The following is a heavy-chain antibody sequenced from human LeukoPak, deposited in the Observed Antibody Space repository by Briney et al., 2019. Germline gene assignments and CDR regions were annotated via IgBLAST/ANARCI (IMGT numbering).Heavy chain of an antibody. D-gene: IGHD3-10*01. Sequence: GGSLRLSCAASGFTFSSYEMNWVRQAPGKGLEWVSYITSGGSTIYYADFVKGRFTISRDNAKNSLYLQMNSLRAEDTAVYYCARGPYASGSYGRRGWVHYMDVWGKGPRSPSP. V-gene: IGHV3-48*03. CDR2: ITSGGSTI. CDR3: ARGPYASGSYGRRGWVHYMDV. CDR1: GFTFSSYE. J-gene: IGHJ6*03.